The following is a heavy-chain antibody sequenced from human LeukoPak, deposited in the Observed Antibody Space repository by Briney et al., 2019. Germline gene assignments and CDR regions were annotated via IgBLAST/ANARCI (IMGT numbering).Heavy chain of an antibody. CDR3: AKEGRVAVSGLYLDH. Sequence: PGTSLRLSCAASGFTFRSYGMHWVRQAPGKGLEWVAVIWYDGSKKYYADSVKGRFIISRDNSKNTLYLQMNSLRAEDTAVYYCAKEGRVAVSGLYLDHWGQGTLVTVSS. J-gene: IGHJ4*02. V-gene: IGHV3-33*06. D-gene: IGHD6-19*01. CDR2: IWYDGSKK. CDR1: GFTFRSYG.